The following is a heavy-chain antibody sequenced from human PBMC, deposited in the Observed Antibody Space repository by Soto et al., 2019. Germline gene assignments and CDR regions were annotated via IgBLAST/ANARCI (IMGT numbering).Heavy chain of an antibody. CDR2: ISYDGTNK. Sequence: QVQLVESGGGVVQPGRSLRLSCAVSGFTFSVYAMHWVRQAPGKELEWVAVISYDGTNKYYADSVKGRFTVSRDDSKNTLYLQINTLRVEDTAVYHCARDGASYWGQGTLVTVSS. D-gene: IGHD3-16*01. J-gene: IGHJ4*02. V-gene: IGHV3-30-3*01. CDR3: ARDGASY. CDR1: GFTFSVYA.